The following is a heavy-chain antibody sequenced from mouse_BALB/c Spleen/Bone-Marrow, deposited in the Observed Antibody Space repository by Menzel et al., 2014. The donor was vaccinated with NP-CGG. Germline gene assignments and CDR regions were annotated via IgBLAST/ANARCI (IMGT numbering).Heavy chain of an antibody. D-gene: IGHD2-3*01. CDR2: ISCYIGVT. Sequence: LVKTGASVKISCKASGYSFTGYYMHWVKHTQGKSLEWIGYISCYIGVTSYNQKFKGKATYTVDKSSSTAYMQFNSLTSEDSAVYYCARGDGYYVDFDDWGQGTTLTVSS. CDR3: ARGDGYYVDFDD. V-gene: IGHV1S34*01. J-gene: IGHJ2*01. CDR1: GYSFTGYY.